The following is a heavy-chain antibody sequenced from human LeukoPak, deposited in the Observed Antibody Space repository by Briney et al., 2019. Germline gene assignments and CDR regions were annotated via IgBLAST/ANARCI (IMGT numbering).Heavy chain of an antibody. D-gene: IGHD3-16*01. CDR1: GYTFTNHP. CDR3: ARERYAAYGNLDY. J-gene: IGHJ4*02. Sequence: ASVKVSCKASGYTFTNHPMHWVRQAPGQGLEWMGWINPNSGDTNYVQKFQGRVTMTRDPSISTAYMELSGLRADDTAVYYCARERYAAYGNLDYWGQGTQVTVSS. CDR2: INPNSGDT. V-gene: IGHV1-2*02.